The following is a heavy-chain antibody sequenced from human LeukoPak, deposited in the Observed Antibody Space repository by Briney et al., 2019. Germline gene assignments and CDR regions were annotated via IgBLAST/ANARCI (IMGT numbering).Heavy chain of an antibody. D-gene: IGHD3-3*01. CDR3: ARDGPNDFWSAVYGRGYYYYGMDV. J-gene: IGHJ6*02. CDR2: IYYSGNT. CDR1: GGSISSSSYY. V-gene: IGHV4-39*02. Sequence: PSETLSLTCTISGGSISSSSYYWGWIRQPPGKGLEWIGTIYYSGNTYYNPSLKSRVTISVDTSKNQFSLKLNSVTAADTAVYYCARDGPNDFWSAVYGRGYYYYGMDVWGQGTTVTVSS.